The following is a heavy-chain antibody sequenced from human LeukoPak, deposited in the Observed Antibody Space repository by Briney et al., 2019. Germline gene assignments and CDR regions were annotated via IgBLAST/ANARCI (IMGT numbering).Heavy chain of an antibody. D-gene: IGHD6-19*01. CDR2: IYYSGSGST. Sequence: SETLSLTCTVSGGSISSYYWSWIRQPPGKGLEWIGYIYYSGSGSTNHNPALKSRVTISVDTSKNQFSLTLSSVTAADTAVYYCARHAVYAGSGWSFDYWSKGTLVTVSS. CDR3: ARHAVYAGSGWSFDY. CDR1: GGSISSYY. J-gene: IGHJ4*02. V-gene: IGHV4-59*08.